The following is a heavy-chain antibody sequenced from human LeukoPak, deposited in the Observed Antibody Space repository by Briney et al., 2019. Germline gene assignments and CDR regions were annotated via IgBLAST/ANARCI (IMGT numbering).Heavy chain of an antibody. V-gene: IGHV3-30-3*01. CDR2: ISYDGSNK. Sequence: SGGSLRLSCAASGFTFSSYAMHWVRQAPGKGLEWVAVISYDGSNKYYADSVKGRFTISRDNSKNTLYLQMNSLRAEDTAVYYCAKGDHYYDTSGDYYMDVWGKGTTVTVSS. J-gene: IGHJ6*03. CDR3: AKGDHYYDTSGDYYMDV. CDR1: GFTFSSYA. D-gene: IGHD3-22*01.